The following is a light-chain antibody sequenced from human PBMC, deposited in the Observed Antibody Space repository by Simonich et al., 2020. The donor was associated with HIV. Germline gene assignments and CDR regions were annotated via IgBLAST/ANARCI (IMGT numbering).Light chain of an antibody. V-gene: IGKV1-5*03. CDR3: QQYNSYSWT. CDR1: QSIRSW. CDR2: KAS. J-gene: IGKJ1*01. Sequence: DSQMTQSPSTLSASVGDRVTITCRASQSIRSWLAWYQQKPGKAPNRLIYKASSLESGVPSRFSGSGSGTEFTLTISSLQPDDFATYYCQQYNSYSWTFGQGTKVEIK.